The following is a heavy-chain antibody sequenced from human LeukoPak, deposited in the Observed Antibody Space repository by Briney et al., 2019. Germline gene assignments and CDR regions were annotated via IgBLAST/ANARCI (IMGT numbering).Heavy chain of an antibody. Sequence: PGGSLRLSCAASGFTFSSYWMHWVRQAPGKGLVWVSRINSDGSSTSYADSVKGRFTISRDNSKNTLYLQMNSLRAEDTAVYYCAKDLMRDLWFGESWGQGTLVTVSS. CDR1: GFTFSSYW. D-gene: IGHD3-10*01. V-gene: IGHV3-74*01. CDR2: INSDGSST. J-gene: IGHJ5*02. CDR3: AKDLMRDLWFGES.